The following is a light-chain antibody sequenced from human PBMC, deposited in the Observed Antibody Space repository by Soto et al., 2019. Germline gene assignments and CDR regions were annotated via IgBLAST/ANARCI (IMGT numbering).Light chain of an antibody. CDR2: EVS. J-gene: IGLJ2*01. CDR1: SSDIGTYVF. V-gene: IGLV2-8*01. CDR3: SLFAGGNNVI. Sequence: SALTQPPSASGSPGQSVTISCTGTSSDIGTYVFVSWYQQHPGKAPKLMIYEVSKRPAGVPDRFSASKSGNTASLTVSGLKVEDEADYYCSLFAGGNNVIFGGGTQLTVL.